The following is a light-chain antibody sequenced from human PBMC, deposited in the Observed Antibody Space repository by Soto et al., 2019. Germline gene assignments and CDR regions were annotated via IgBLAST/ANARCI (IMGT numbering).Light chain of an antibody. CDR2: GAS. CDR1: QSISSSY. CDR3: QQYSSSPPEFT. J-gene: IGKJ3*01. Sequence: EIVLTQSPGTLTLSPGERATLSCRASQSISSSYLAWYQQRPGQAPRLLIFGASYRATGIPDRFSGSGSGRYFSLTISRLEPEDFAVYYCQQYSSSPPEFTFGPGTRVDSK. V-gene: IGKV3-20*01.